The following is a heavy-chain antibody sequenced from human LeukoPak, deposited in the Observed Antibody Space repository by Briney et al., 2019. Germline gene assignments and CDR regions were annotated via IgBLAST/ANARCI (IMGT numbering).Heavy chain of an antibody. CDR2: ISYDGSNK. D-gene: IGHD3-10*01. Sequence: GGSLRLSCAASGFTFSSYAMTWVRQAPGKGLEWVAVISYDGSNKYYADSVKGRFTISRVNSKNTLYLQMNSLRAEDTAVYYCARDMEVPWGQGTLVTVSS. CDR1: GFTFSSYA. V-gene: IGHV3-30-3*01. J-gene: IGHJ5*02. CDR3: ARDMEVP.